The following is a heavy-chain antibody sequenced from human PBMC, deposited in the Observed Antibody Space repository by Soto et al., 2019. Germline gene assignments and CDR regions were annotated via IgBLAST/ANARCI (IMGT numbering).Heavy chain of an antibody. CDR1: GFSLSTSGVG. CDR3: ASVPNYGDYANNYFDY. D-gene: IGHD4-17*01. Sequence: SGPTLVKPTQTLTLTCTFSGFSLSTSGVGVGWIRQPPGKALEWLALIYWNDDKRYSPSLKSRLTITKDTSKNQVVLTMTNMDPVDTATYYCASVPNYGDYANNYFDYWGQGTLVTVSS. J-gene: IGHJ4*02. V-gene: IGHV2-5*01. CDR2: IYWNDDK.